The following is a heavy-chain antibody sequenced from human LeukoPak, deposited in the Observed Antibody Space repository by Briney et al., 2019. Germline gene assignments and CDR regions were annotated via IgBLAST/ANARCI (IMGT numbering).Heavy chain of an antibody. V-gene: IGHV1-69*05. Sequence: SVKVSCKASGGTFSSYAISWVRQAPGQGLEWMGGIIPIFGTANYAQKFQRRVTITTDESTSTAYMELSSLRSEDTAVYYCARSVVVPAAPYWYFDLWGRGTLVTVSS. J-gene: IGHJ2*01. D-gene: IGHD2-2*01. CDR2: IIPIFGTA. CDR3: ARSVVVPAAPYWYFDL. CDR1: GGTFSSYA.